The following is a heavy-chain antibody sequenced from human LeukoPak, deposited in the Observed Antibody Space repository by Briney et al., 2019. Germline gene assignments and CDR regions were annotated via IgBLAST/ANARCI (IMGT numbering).Heavy chain of an antibody. CDR1: GGSFSGYY. Sequence: SETLSLTCAVYGGSFSGYYWSWIRQPPGKGLGWIGEINHSGSTNYNPSLKSRVTISVDTSKNQFSLKLSSVTAADTAVYYCATATMVRGVITPWGQGTLVTVSS. J-gene: IGHJ5*02. CDR2: INHSGST. V-gene: IGHV4-34*01. D-gene: IGHD3-10*01. CDR3: ATATMVRGVITP.